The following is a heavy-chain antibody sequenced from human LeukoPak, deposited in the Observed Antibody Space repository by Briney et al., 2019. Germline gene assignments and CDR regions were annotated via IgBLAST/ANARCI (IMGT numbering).Heavy chain of an antibody. J-gene: IGHJ1*01. CDR3: AREGYSSGWFRL. V-gene: IGHV3-53*01. Sequence: GGSLRLSCAASGFTFSSYAMHWVRQAPGKGLEWVSVMLTAGTTYYADSVKGRFTISRDDSKNMVYLQMNSLRAEDTAVYFCAREGYSSGWFRLWGQGTLVTVSS. D-gene: IGHD6-19*01. CDR2: MLTAGTT. CDR1: GFTFSSYA.